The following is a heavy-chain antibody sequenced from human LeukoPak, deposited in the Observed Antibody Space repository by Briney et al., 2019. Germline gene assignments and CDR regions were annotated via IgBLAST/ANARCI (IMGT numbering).Heavy chain of an antibody. V-gene: IGHV1-46*01. CDR2: INPSGGST. Sequence: ASVKVSCKASGYTFTSYYLHWVRQAPGQGLEWMGIINPSGGSTSYAQKFQGRVTMTRDTSTSTVYMELSSLRSEDTAVYCCARGTTTSNYYYDSSGYFNWFDPWGQGTLVTVSS. D-gene: IGHD3-22*01. CDR1: GYTFTSYY. J-gene: IGHJ5*02. CDR3: ARGTTTSNYYYDSSGYFNWFDP.